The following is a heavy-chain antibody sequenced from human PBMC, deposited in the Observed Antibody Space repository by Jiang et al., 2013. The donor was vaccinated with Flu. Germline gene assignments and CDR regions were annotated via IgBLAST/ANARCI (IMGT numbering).Heavy chain of an antibody. Sequence: PTQTLTLTCTFSGFSLSTSGMCVSWIRQPPGKALEWLALIDWDDDKYYSTSLKTRLTISKDTSKNQVVLTMTNMDPVDTATYYCARGTIQNDYNGGWFDPWGQGTLVTVSS. V-gene: IGHV2-70*01. CDR2: IDWDDDK. CDR1: GFSLSTSGMC. J-gene: IGHJ5*02. D-gene: IGHD4-11*01. CDR3: ARGTIQNDYNGGWFDP.